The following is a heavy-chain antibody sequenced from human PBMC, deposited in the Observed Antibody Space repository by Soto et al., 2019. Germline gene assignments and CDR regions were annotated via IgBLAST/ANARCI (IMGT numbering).Heavy chain of an antibody. J-gene: IGHJ6*02. CDR2: INAGNGNT. CDR1: GYTFTSYA. D-gene: IGHD6-13*01. V-gene: IGHV1-3*01. CDR3: ASSGYSSSWSRNYYYGMDV. Sequence: GASVKVSCKASGYTFTSYAMHWVRQAPGQRLEWMGWINAGNGNTKYSQKFQGRVTITRDTPASTAYMELSSLRSEDTAVYYCASSGYSSSWSRNYYYGMDVWGQGTTVTVSS.